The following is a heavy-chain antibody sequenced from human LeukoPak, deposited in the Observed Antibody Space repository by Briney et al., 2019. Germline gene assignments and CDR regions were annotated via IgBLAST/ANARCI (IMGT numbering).Heavy chain of an antibody. V-gene: IGHV4-30-2*01. CDR2: IYHSGST. D-gene: IGHD2-21*02. CDR1: GGSFSGYS. J-gene: IGHJ4*02. CDR3: ASAYCGGDCYPTPRFDY. Sequence: PSETPSLTCAVYGGSFSGYSWSWIRQPPGKGLEWIGYIYHSGSTYYNPSLKSRVTISVDRSKNQFSLKLSSVTAADTAVYYCASAYCGGDCYPTPRFDYWGQGTLVTVSS.